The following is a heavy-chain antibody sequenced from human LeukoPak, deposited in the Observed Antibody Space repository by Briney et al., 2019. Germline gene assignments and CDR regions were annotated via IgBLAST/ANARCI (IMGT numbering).Heavy chain of an antibody. V-gene: IGHV3-7*01. CDR1: GFTFRNYW. CDR2: IKEDGNER. CDR3: ARDSGYSYGYVDY. D-gene: IGHD5-18*01. J-gene: IGHJ4*02. Sequence: GGSLRLSCAASGFTFRNYWMTWVRQAPGKGLEWVANIKEDGNERKYLDSVKGRFTISRDNAKNSLYLQMSSLRVEDTAVYYCARDSGYSYGYVDYWGQGTLVTVSS.